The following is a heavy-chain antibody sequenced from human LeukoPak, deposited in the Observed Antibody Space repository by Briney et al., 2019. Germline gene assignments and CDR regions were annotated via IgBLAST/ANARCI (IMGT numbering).Heavy chain of an antibody. CDR2: ISSSSSTI. D-gene: IGHD3-10*01. V-gene: IGHV3-48*04. CDR3: ARDPITMVRGVHYYFDY. Sequence: GGSLRLSCAASGFTFSSYSMNWVRQAPGKGLEWVSYISSSSSTIYYADSVKGRFTISRDNAKNSLYLQMNGLRAEDTAVYYCARDPITMVRGVHYYFDYWGQGTLVTVSS. J-gene: IGHJ4*02. CDR1: GFTFSSYS.